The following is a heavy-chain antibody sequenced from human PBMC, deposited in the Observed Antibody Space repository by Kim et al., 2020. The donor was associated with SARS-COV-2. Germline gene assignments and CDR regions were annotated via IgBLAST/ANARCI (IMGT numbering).Heavy chain of an antibody. CDR3: ARLYEYTRIYTAYYF. J-gene: IGHJ4*01. D-gene: IGHD3-16*01. CDR1: GGSISSGGGYY. CDR2: IYYNGKT. Sequence: SETLSLTCTVSGGSISSGGGYYWAWIRQPPGRGLEWIGNIYYNGKTYYSPSLERRVTISMDTSKTQFSLTLTSVTAADTDVYHCARLYEYTRIYTAYYF. V-gene: IGHV4-39*01.